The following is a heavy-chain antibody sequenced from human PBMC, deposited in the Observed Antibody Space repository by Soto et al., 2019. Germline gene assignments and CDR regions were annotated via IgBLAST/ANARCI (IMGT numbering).Heavy chain of an antibody. Sequence: ASVKVSCKAFGYTFNACYMHCVRQAPGQGLEWMGVINPSGDGTSYAQKFQGRVTMTRDTSTSTVYMELSSLRSEDTAVYYCARVALGYDYADVWGQGTTVTVSS. J-gene: IGHJ6*02. V-gene: IGHV1-46*02. CDR3: ARVALGYDYADV. CDR1: GYTFNACY. D-gene: IGHD4-17*01. CDR2: INPSGDGT.